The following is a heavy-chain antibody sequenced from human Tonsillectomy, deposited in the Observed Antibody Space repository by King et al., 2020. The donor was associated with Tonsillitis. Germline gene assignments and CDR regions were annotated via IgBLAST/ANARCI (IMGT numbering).Heavy chain of an antibody. CDR2: IYPGDYDT. J-gene: IGHJ6*03. CDR3: ARQGASVTRFYYYDHMDV. CDR1: GYNFASTW. D-gene: IGHD2-21*02. V-gene: IGHV5-51*01. Sequence: QLVQSGAEVKKPGESLKISCQGSGYNFASTWIGLVRQMPGQGLEWMGIIYPGDYDTRYSPSFQGQVTISADTSISTAYLHWSSLKASDTAMYYCARQGASVTRFYYYDHMDVWGNGTTVTVSS.